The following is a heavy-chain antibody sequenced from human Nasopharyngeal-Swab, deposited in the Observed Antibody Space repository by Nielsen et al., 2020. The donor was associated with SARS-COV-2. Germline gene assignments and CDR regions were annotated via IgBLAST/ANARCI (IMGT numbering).Heavy chain of an antibody. CDR3: TRCGGGCYSGRDY. J-gene: IGHJ4*02. V-gene: IGHV3-73*01. D-gene: IGHD2-15*01. Sequence: GESLKISCAASGLTFSDSAIHWVRQASGERLEWVARIRSKGNNYATAYSASVKGRFIIFRDDPTNTAYLQMNSLKTEDTAMYYCTRCGGGCYSGRDYWGQGTLVTVSS. CDR1: GLTFSDSA. CDR2: IRSKGNNYAT.